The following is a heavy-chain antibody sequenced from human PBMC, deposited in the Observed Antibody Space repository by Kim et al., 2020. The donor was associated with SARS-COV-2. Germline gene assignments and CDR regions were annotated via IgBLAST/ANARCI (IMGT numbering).Heavy chain of an antibody. CDR1: GFTFDDYA. CDR2: ISWNSGSI. D-gene: IGHD3-16*01. CDR3: AKDSSGGGRPLDI. Sequence: GGSLRLSCAASGFTFDDYAMHWVRQAPGKGLEWVSGISWNSGSIGYADSVKGRFTISRDNAKNSLYLQMNSLRAEDTALYYCAKDSSGGGRPLDIWGQGTMVTVSS. J-gene: IGHJ3*02. V-gene: IGHV3-9*01.